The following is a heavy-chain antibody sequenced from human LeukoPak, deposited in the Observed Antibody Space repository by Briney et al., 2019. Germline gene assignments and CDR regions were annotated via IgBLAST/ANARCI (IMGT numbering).Heavy chain of an antibody. J-gene: IGHJ4*02. V-gene: IGHV1-18*01. CDR3: ARADYYDSSGQFDY. D-gene: IGHD3-22*01. Sequence: GASVKVSCKASGYTFTSYGISWVRQAPGQGLEWMGWISAYNGNTNYAQKLQGRVTMTTDTSTSTAYMELRSLRSDDTAVYYCARADYYDSSGQFDYWGQGTLVTVSS. CDR2: ISAYNGNT. CDR1: GYTFTSYG.